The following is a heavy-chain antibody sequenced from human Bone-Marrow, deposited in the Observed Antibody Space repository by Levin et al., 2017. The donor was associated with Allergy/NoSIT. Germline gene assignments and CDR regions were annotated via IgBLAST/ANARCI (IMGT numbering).Heavy chain of an antibody. D-gene: IGHD2-15*01. CDR1: GGSISSGAYS. V-gene: IGHV4-30-2*01. Sequence: SETLSLTCAVSGGSISSGAYSWSWIRQPPGTGLEWIGYIYHSGNTFYNPSLRSRVSLSVDTSKNQFSLRLNSVAAADTAVYFCARGAPWKLGYYFDYWGQGSLVTVSS. CDR2: IYHSGNT. J-gene: IGHJ4*02. CDR3: ARGAPWKLGYYFDY.